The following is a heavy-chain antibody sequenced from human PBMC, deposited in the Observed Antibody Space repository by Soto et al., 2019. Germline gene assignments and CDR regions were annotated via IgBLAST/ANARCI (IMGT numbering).Heavy chain of an antibody. J-gene: IGHJ5*02. CDR2: IYWDDDK. CDR3: AHRRVMRDFWSGYNWSDP. Sequence: QITLKESGPTLVKPTQTLTLTCTFSGFSLSTSGVGVGWIRQPPGKALEWLALIYWDDDKRYSPSLKSRLTITKDTNKNIVVLTLTNMDPVDTATYYCAHRRVMRDFWSGYNWSDPWGQGTLVTVSS. D-gene: IGHD3-3*01. CDR1: GFSLSTSGVG. V-gene: IGHV2-5*02.